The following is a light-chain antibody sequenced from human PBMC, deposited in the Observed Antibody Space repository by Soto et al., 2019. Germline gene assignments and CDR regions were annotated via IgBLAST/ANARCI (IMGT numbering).Light chain of an antibody. J-gene: IGLJ2*01. CDR3: SSYAGSNNLVV. V-gene: IGLV2-8*01. CDR1: SSDVGGYNY. Sequence: ALTQPPSASGSPGQSVTISCTGTSSDVGGYNYVSWYQQHPGKAPKLMIYEVSKRPSGVPDRFSGSKSGNTASLTVSGLQAEDEADYYCSSYAGSNNLVVFGGGTKLTVL. CDR2: EVS.